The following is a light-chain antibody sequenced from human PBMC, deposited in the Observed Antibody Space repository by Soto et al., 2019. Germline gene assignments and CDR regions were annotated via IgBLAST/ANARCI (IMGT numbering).Light chain of an antibody. Sequence: DIQMTQSPSTLSAFVGDRVTITCRASQRTSGWLAWYQQKTGKAPKLLIYKASSLESGVPSRFSGSGSGTDFTLTISSLQPDDFATYYCQQYNSYSTFGQGTKVDI. CDR1: QRTSGW. J-gene: IGKJ1*01. CDR3: QQYNSYST. V-gene: IGKV1-5*03. CDR2: KAS.